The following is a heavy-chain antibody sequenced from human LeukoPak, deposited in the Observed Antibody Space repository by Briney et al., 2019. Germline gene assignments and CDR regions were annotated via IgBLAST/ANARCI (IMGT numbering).Heavy chain of an antibody. CDR2: ISYDGSNK. J-gene: IGHJ4*02. CDR3: AKDRGSCSSSSCYYFDY. V-gene: IGHV3-30*18. CDR1: GFTFSSYG. Sequence: GGSLRLSCAASGFTFSSYGMHWVRQAPGKGLEWVAVISYDGSNKYYADSVKGRFTISRDNSKNTLYLQMNSLRAEDTAMYYCAKDRGSCSSSSCYYFDYWGRGTLVTVSS. D-gene: IGHD2-2*01.